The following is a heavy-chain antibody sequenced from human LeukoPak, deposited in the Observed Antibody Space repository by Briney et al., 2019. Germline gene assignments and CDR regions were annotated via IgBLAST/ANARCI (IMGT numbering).Heavy chain of an antibody. CDR2: ISSEGNTI. CDR3: ARYSSPVGNCLDP. J-gene: IGHJ5*02. V-gene: IGHV3-48*03. Sequence: GGSLRLSCAASGFTFSSYEMNWVRQARGKGLQWVSYISSEGNTIYYADSVKGRFTISRDNAKNSLYLQMNSLRAEDTAVYYCARYSSPVGNCLDPWGQGTLVTVSS. D-gene: IGHD4-11*01. CDR1: GFTFSSYE.